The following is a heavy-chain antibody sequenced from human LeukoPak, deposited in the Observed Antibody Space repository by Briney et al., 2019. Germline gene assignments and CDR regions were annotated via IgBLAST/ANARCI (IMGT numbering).Heavy chain of an antibody. D-gene: IGHD2-15*01. CDR3: AIAGGGSDASDI. Sequence: ASVKVSCKASGYTFTAYYIHWVRQAPGQGLEWMGRINPNSGGTSYAQKFQGRVTMTRDTSISTAYMELSRLRSDDTVVYYCAIAGGGSDASDIWGQGTMVTVSS. V-gene: IGHV1-2*05. J-gene: IGHJ3*02. CDR2: INPNSGGT. CDR1: GYTFTAYY.